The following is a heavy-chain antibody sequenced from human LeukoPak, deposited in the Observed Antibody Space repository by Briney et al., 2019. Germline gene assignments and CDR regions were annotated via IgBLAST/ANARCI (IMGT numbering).Heavy chain of an antibody. V-gene: IGHV4-59*01. D-gene: IGHD5-18*01. Sequence: SETLSLTCSVSGGSISTYYWNWIRQTPGKGLEWIGHISYGNTDYNPSLKSRVTISVDTSKDQFSLKLTSVTAADTAVYYCARDKAHSYGRYFDPWGQGALVTVSS. J-gene: IGHJ5*02. CDR3: ARDKAHSYGRYFDP. CDR1: GGSISTYY. CDR2: ISYGNT.